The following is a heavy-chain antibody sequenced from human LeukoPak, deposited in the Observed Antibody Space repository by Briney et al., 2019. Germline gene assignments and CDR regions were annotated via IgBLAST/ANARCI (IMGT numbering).Heavy chain of an antibody. J-gene: IGHJ4*02. V-gene: IGHV3-30-3*01. D-gene: IGHD3-3*01. CDR2: ISYDGSNK. CDR1: GFTFSSYA. CDR3: ARGDDSPLRFLEWLLPFDY. Sequence: PGGSLRLSCAASGFTFSSYAMHWVRQAPGKGLEWVAVISYDGSNKYYADSVKGRFTISRDNSKNTLYLQMNSLRAEDTAVYYCARGDDSPLRFLEWLLPFDYWGQGTLVTVSS.